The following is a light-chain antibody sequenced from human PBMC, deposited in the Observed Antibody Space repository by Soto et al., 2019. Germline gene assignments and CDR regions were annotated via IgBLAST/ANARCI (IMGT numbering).Light chain of an antibody. CDR3: SSYTSSSTLHV. Sequence: QSVLTQPASVSGAPGQSITISCTGTSSDVGGYNHVSWYQQHPGKAPKLMIYDVSNRPSGVSNRFSGSKSGNTASLTISGLQAEDEADYYCSSYTSSSTLHVFGTGTKVTVL. CDR1: SSDVGGYNH. CDR2: DVS. J-gene: IGLJ1*01. V-gene: IGLV2-14*01.